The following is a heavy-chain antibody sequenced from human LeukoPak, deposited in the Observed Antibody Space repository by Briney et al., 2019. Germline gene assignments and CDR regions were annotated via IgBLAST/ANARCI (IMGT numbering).Heavy chain of an antibody. CDR3: AGEKFDS. V-gene: IGHV3-30*14. J-gene: IGHJ5*01. CDR1: EFAFSNFA. CDR2: VSYAGTIK. Sequence: GGSLRLSCAASEFAFSNFAMHWVRQTPGKGLEWVAVVSYAGTIKYYTDSARGRFTISRDNSKNIVSLQMNNLTTEDTAVYYCAGEKFDSWGQGTLVTVSP.